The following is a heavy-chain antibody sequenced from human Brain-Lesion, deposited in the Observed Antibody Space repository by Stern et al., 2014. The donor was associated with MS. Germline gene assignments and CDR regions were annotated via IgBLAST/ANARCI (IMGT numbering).Heavy chain of an antibody. V-gene: IGHV4-31*03. CDR1: GGSINTGGYY. D-gene: IGHD3-22*01. Sequence: VQLLQSGPGLVKPSQTLPLTCPVSGGSINTGGYYRSWLRQYPGKGLEWIGYIYYTGSAYYDPSLKSRLSMSIDTSKNQFSLNLNSVTAADTAVYYCARGARYSDSSGYYFYFDYWGQGTLVTVSS. J-gene: IGHJ4*02. CDR2: IYYTGSA. CDR3: ARGARYSDSSGYYFYFDY.